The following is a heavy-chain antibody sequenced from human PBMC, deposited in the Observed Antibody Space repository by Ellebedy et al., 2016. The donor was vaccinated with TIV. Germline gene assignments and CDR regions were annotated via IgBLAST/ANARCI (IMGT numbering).Heavy chain of an antibody. Sequence: SVKVSXKASGGTFSSYAISWVRQAPGQGLEWMGGIIPIFGTANYAQKFQGRVTMTRDTSTSTVYMELSSLRSEDTAVYYCARGHYDILTGSTPDAFDIWGQGTMVTVSS. CDR1: GGTFSSYA. D-gene: IGHD3-9*01. V-gene: IGHV1-69*05. CDR3: ARGHYDILTGSTPDAFDI. J-gene: IGHJ3*02. CDR2: IIPIFGTA.